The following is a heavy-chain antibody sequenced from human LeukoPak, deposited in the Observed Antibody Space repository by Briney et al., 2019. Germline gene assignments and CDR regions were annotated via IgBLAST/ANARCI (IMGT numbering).Heavy chain of an antibody. Sequence: SETLSLTCTVSGGSISTYYWSWIRQPPGKGLEWIGYIYYSGSTKYNPSLKSRVIISVDTSTNQFSLNLSSVTAADTAVYYCARGPVGGYYDGFDMGGQGTMVTVSS. D-gene: IGHD6-19*01. CDR2: IYYSGST. J-gene: IGHJ3*02. CDR3: ARGPVGGYYDGFDM. V-gene: IGHV4-59*01. CDR1: GGSISTYY.